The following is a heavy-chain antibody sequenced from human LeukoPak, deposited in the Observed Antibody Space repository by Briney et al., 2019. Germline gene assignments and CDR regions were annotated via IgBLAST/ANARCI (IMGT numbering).Heavy chain of an antibody. J-gene: IGHJ5*02. CDR1: GFTFSPYG. D-gene: IGHD3-3*01. CDR2: ISGSGGST. V-gene: IGHV3-23*01. Sequence: SGGSLRLSCEASGFTFSPYGMTWVRQAPGKGLEWVSAISGSGGSTYYADSVKGRFTISRDNSKNTLYLQMNSLRAEDTAVYYCAKVKRGYGSLFDPWGQGTLVTVSS. CDR3: AKVKRGYGSLFDP.